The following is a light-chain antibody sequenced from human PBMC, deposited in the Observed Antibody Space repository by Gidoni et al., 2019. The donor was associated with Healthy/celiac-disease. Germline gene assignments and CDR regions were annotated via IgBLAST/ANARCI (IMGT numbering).Light chain of an antibody. CDR1: QSVSSY. CDR3: QQRGT. V-gene: IGKV3-11*01. CDR2: DAS. J-gene: IGKJ3*01. Sequence: EIVLTQSPATLSLYPGERATLSCRASQSVSSYLAWYQQKPGQAPRLLIYDASTRATGIPARFSGSGSGTDFTLTISSLEPEDFAVYYCQQRGTFGPGTKVDIK.